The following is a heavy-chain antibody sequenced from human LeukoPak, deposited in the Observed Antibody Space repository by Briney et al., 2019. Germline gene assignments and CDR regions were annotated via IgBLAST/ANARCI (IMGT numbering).Heavy chain of an antibody. CDR3: ARGNILTGSTGDAFDV. D-gene: IGHD3-9*01. V-gene: IGHV4-59*01. CDR1: GGSISSYY. CDR2: IYYSGST. Sequence: SETLSLTCTVSGGSISSYYWSWIRQPPGKGLKWIGYIYYSGSTNYNPSLKSRVTISVDTSKNQFSLKLSSVTAADTAVYYCARGNILTGSTGDAFDVWGQGTMVTVSS. J-gene: IGHJ3*01.